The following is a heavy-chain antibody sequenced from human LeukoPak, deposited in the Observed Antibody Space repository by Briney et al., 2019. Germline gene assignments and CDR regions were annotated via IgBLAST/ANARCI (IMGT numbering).Heavy chain of an antibody. V-gene: IGHV3-7*01. J-gene: IGHJ4*02. CDR2: IKQDGSEK. D-gene: IGHD2-15*01. Sequence: GGSLRLSCAASGFTFSSYWMSWVRQAPGKGLEWVANIKQDGSEKYYVDSVKGRLTISRDNAKNSLYLQMNSLRAEDTAVYYCARGGCSGGSCYYYWGQGTLVTVSS. CDR1: GFTFSSYW. CDR3: ARGGCSGGSCYYY.